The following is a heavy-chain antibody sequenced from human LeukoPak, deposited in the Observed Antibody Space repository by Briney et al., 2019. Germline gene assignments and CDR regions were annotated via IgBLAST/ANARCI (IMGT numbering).Heavy chain of an antibody. D-gene: IGHD3-10*01. Sequence: ASVRVSCKASGYTFTSYGISWVRQAPGQGLEWMGWISAYNGNTNYAQKLQGRVTMTTDTSTSTAYMELRSLRSDDTAVYYCARAGYYYGSGSYYKDWFDPWGQGTLVTVSS. J-gene: IGHJ5*02. CDR1: GYTFTSYG. CDR3: ARAGYYYGSGSYYKDWFDP. CDR2: ISAYNGNT. V-gene: IGHV1-18*01.